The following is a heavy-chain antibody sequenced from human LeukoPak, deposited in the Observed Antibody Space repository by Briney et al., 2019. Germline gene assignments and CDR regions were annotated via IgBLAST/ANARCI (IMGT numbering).Heavy chain of an antibody. CDR3: AKIRSSWYYFDY. Sequence: GGSLRLSCAASGFSFSSYSMNWVRQAPGKGLEWVSSISSSSSYTYYADSVKGRFTISRDNSKNTLYLQMNSLRAEDTAVYYCAKIRSSWYYFDYWGQGTLVTVSS. D-gene: IGHD6-13*01. CDR2: ISSSSSYT. V-gene: IGHV3-21*04. J-gene: IGHJ4*02. CDR1: GFSFSSYS.